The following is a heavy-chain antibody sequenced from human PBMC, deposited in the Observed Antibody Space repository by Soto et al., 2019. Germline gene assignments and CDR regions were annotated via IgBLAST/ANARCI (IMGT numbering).Heavy chain of an antibody. V-gene: IGHV4-30-4*01. CDR2: IYYSGST. J-gene: IGHJ4*02. D-gene: IGHD5-18*01. CDR3: AREDTAMVRPFDY. CDR1: GGSISSGDYY. Sequence: PSETLSLTCTVSGGSISSGDYYWRWIRQPPGKGLEWIGYIYYSGSTYYNPSLKSRVTISVDTSKNQFSLKLSSVTAADTAVYYCAREDTAMVRPFDYWGQGTLVTVSS.